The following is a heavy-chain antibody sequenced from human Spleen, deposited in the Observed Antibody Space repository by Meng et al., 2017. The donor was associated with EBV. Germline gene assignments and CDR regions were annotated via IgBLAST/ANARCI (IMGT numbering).Heavy chain of an antibody. D-gene: IGHD2-15*01. CDR1: AASISSSNW. V-gene: IGHV4-4*02. Sequence: VQLQGPGPGRGKPSEPLSLTCAASAASISSSNWWNWVRQPPGKGLEWIGEIYHSGDTNFNPSLKSRVTMSVDKSRNQFSLRLSSVTAADTAVYYCARPYCSGGSCYGWFDPWGQGTLVTVSS. CDR2: IYHSGDT. J-gene: IGHJ5*02. CDR3: ARPYCSGGSCYGWFDP.